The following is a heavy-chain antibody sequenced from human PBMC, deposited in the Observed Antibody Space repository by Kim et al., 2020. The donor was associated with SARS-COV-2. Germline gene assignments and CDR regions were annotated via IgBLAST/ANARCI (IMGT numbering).Heavy chain of an antibody. CDR2: ISAYNGNT. CDR1: GYTFTSYG. Sequence: ASVKVSCKASGYTFTSYGISWVRQAPGQGLEWMGWISAYNGNTNYAQKLQGRVTMTTDTSTSTAYMELRSLRSDDTAVYYCARAEGEVSVSSSWSDYWGQGTLVTVSS. J-gene: IGHJ4*02. V-gene: IGHV1-18*01. D-gene: IGHD6-13*01. CDR3: ARAEGEVSVSSSWSDY.